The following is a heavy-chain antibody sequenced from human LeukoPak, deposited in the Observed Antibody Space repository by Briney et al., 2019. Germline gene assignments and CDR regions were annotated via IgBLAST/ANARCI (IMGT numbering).Heavy chain of an antibody. D-gene: IGHD4-11*01. CDR3: VRLDYSNFFDY. Sequence: GTLRLSCAASGFTFSSHGMSWVRQTPGKGLEWIASIYYSGSSYYNPSLKSRVTMSVDTSKNQFSLKLSSATAADTAVYYCVRLDYSNFFDYWGQGNLVTVSS. J-gene: IGHJ4*02. V-gene: IGHV4-39*07. CDR2: IYYSGSS. CDR1: GFTFSSHGM.